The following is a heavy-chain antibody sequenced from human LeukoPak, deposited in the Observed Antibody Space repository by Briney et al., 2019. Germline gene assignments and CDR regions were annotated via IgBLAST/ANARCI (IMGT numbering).Heavy chain of an antibody. V-gene: IGHV3-48*02. CDR2: ITTSSSEI. Sequence: GGSLRLSCAASGFTFSSYNMNWVRQAPGKGLEWISYITTSSSEIYYADSVKGRFTISRDNAKNSLYLQMYSLRDEDTAVYYCVRRVVGAMPFDYWGQGTLVTVSS. D-gene: IGHD1-26*01. CDR3: VRRVVGAMPFDY. J-gene: IGHJ4*02. CDR1: GFTFSSYN.